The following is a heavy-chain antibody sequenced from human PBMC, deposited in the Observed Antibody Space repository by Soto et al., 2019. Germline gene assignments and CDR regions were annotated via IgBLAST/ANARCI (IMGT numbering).Heavy chain of an antibody. CDR2: INPNSGGT. CDR1: GYTFTGYY. CDR3: ARTDAVHIPPFFDY. V-gene: IGHV1-2*02. Sequence: GASVKVSCKASGYTFTGYYMHWVRQASGQGLEWMGWINPNSGGTNYAQKFQGRVTMTRDTSKNQFSLKLSSVTAADTAVYYCARTDAVHIPPFFDYWGQGTLVTVSS. J-gene: IGHJ4*02.